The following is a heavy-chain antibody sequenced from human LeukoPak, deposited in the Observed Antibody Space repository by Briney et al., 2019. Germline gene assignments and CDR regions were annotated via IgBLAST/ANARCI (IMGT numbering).Heavy chain of an antibody. V-gene: IGHV1-18*01. D-gene: IGHD1-26*01. J-gene: IGHJ4*02. CDR2: ISAYNGNT. CDR3: ARDLYSGSYYSGVMWDY. CDR1: GYTFTSYG. Sequence: PLASVKVSCKASGYTFTSYGISWVRQAPGQGLEWMGWISAYNGNTNYAQKLQGRVTMTTDTSTSTAYMELRSLRSDDTAVYYCARDLYSGSYYSGVMWDYWGQGTLVTVSS.